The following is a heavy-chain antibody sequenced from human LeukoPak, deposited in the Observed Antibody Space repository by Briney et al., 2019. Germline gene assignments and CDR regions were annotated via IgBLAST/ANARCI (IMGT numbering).Heavy chain of an antibody. CDR3: AREMTTPDDAFDI. D-gene: IGHD4-11*01. Sequence: GGSLRLSCAASGFSLSRYDMHWVRQAPGKGLEWVAFIQYEGHDYYYADSVRGRFTISRDNSKNILSLQMNSLRAEDTAVYYCAREMTTPDDAFDIWGQGTMVTVSS. CDR2: IQYEGHDY. J-gene: IGHJ3*02. V-gene: IGHV3-30*02. CDR1: GFSLSRYD.